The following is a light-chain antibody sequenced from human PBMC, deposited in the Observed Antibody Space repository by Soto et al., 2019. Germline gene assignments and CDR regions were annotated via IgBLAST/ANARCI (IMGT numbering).Light chain of an antibody. J-gene: IGKJ1*01. CDR2: AAS. V-gene: IGKV1-39*01. CDR3: QQSYSSPLT. Sequence: DFQLTQSPSFLSPSIGESVTIXXRASQVISTSLAWYQVKPGKAPKLXIYAASTLQSGVPSRFSGSRSGPEFTLTISSLQPEDFATYYCQQSYSSPLTFGQGTKVDIK. CDR1: QVISTS.